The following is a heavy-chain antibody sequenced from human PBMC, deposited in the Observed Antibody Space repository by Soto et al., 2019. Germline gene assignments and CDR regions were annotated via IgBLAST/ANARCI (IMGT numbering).Heavy chain of an antibody. V-gene: IGHV4-59*01. D-gene: IGHD3-22*01. CDR3: ARGSTPYDSSGYMAFDI. CDR2: IYYSGST. CDR1: GGSISSYY. Sequence: SETLSLTCTVSGGSISSYYWSWIRQPPGKGLEWIGYIYYSGSTNYNPSLKSRVTISVDTSKNQFSLKLSSVTAADTAVYYCARGSTPYDSSGYMAFDIWGQGTMVNVS. J-gene: IGHJ3*02.